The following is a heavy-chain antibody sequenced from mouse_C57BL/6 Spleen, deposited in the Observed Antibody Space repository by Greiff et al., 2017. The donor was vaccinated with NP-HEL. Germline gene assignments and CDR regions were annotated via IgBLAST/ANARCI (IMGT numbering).Heavy chain of an antibody. V-gene: IGHV7-3*01. Sequence: EVMLVESGGGLVQPGGSLSLSCAASGFTFTDYYMSWVRQPPGKPLEWLGFIRNKANGYTTEYSASVKGRFTISRDNSQRLLYLQMHALRADDSATYYCARYWSNSLDYWGQGTTLTVSS. J-gene: IGHJ2*01. D-gene: IGHD2-5*01. CDR1: GFTFTDYY. CDR3: ARYWSNSLDY. CDR2: IRNKANGYTT.